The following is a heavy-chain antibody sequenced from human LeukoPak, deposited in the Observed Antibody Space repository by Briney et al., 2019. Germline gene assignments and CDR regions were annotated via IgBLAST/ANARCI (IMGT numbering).Heavy chain of an antibody. J-gene: IGHJ5*02. Sequence: SETLSLTCAVYGGSFSGYYWSWIRQPPGKGLEWIGEINHSGSTNYNPSLKSRVTISVDTSKNQFSLKLSSVTAADTAVYYCARRTLLWFGELFGRIWFDPWGQGTLVTVSS. V-gene: IGHV4-34*01. CDR2: INHSGST. D-gene: IGHD3-10*01. CDR1: GGSFSGYY. CDR3: ARRTLLWFGELFGRIWFDP.